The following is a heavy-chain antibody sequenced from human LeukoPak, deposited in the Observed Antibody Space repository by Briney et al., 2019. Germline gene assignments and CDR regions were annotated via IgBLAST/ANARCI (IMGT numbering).Heavy chain of an antibody. J-gene: IGHJ5*01. CDR1: GGSFHSYF. D-gene: IGHD3-10*01. CDR2: ITHSGST. CDR3: AGHLAYYYSTGSYYKASWFDS. Sequence: PSETLSLTCAVYGGSFHSYFWSWIRQSPGKGLEWIGEITHSGSTDYNPSLKSRVTISVDTSKNQFSLKLSSVTAADTAVYYCAGHLAYYYSTGSYYKASWFDSWGQGTLVTVSS. V-gene: IGHV4-34*01.